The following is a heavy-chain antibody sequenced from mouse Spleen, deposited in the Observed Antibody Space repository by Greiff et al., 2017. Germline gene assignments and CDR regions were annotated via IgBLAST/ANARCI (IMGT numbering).Heavy chain of an antibody. V-gene: IGHV5-9*04. CDR3: ARHVGAMDY. CDR2: ISSGGGNT. Sequence: EVQRVESGGGLVKPGGSLKLSCAASGFTFSSYTMSWVRQTPAKRLEWVATISSGGGNTYYPDSVKGRFTISRDNARNTLYLQMSSLRSEDTAMYYCARHVGAMDYWGQGTSVTVSS. D-gene: IGHD4-1*01. CDR1: GFTFSSYT. J-gene: IGHJ4*01.